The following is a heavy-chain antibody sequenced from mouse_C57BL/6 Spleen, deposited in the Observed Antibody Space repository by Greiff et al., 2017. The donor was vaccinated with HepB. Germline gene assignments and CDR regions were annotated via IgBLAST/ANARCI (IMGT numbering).Heavy chain of an antibody. J-gene: IGHJ1*03. D-gene: IGHD1-1*01. V-gene: IGHV5-4*01. CDR3: ARNPPHYYGSSHWYFDV. CDR1: GFTFSSYA. CDR2: ISDGGSYT. Sequence: EVQVVESGGGLVKPGGSLKLSCAASGFTFSSYAMSWVRQTPEKRLEWVATISDGGSYTYYPDNVKGRFTISRDNAKNKLYLQMSHLKSEDTAMYYCARNPPHYYGSSHWYFDVWGTGTTVTVSS.